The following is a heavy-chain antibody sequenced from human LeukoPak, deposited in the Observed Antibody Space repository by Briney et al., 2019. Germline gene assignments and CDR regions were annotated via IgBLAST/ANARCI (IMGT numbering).Heavy chain of an antibody. J-gene: IGHJ6*02. D-gene: IGHD6-19*01. CDR3: AKDRHSSGWYEYYYGMDV. CDR2: ISYDGSNK. Sequence: GGSLRLSCAASGFTFSSYGMHWVRQAPGKGLEWGAVISYDGSNKYYADSVKGRFTISRDNSKNTLYLQMNSLRAEDTAVYYCAKDRHSSGWYEYYYGMDVWGQGTTVTVSS. CDR1: GFTFSSYG. V-gene: IGHV3-30*18.